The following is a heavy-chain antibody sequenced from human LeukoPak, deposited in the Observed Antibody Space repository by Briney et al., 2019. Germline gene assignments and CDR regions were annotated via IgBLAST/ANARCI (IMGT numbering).Heavy chain of an antibody. Sequence: GGSLRLSCAASGFTFSSYAMSWVRQAPGKGLEWVSAISGSGGSTYYADSVKGRFTISRDNARNTLYLQMNSLRAEDTAVYYCARGGPIYCSGDSCYPGDYWGQGTLVTVSS. V-gene: IGHV3-23*01. J-gene: IGHJ4*02. D-gene: IGHD2-15*01. CDR1: GFTFSSYA. CDR3: ARGGPIYCSGDSCYPGDY. CDR2: ISGSGGST.